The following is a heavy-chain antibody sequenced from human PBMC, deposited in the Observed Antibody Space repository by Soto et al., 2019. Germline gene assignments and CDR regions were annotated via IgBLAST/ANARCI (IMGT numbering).Heavy chain of an antibody. CDR3: AKDRQIGVVVAAPPWGAFDI. V-gene: IGHV3-23*01. J-gene: IGHJ3*02. D-gene: IGHD2-15*01. CDR1: GFTFSSYA. CDR2: ISGSGGST. Sequence: PGGSLRLSCAASGFTFSSYAMSWVRQAPGKGLEWVSAISGSGGSTYYADSVKGRFTISRDNSKNTLYLQMNSLRAEDTAVYYCAKDRQIGVVVAAPPWGAFDIWGQGTMVTVSS.